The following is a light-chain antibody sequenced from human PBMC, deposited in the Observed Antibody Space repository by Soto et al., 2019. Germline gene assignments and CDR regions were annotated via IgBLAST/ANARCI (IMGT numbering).Light chain of an antibody. CDR1: DDVSQW. CDR3: QQYDSYSYT. Sequence: DIQMTQSPPTLSASVGDRVTITCRASDDVSQWVAWYQQKPGKAPKLLIYKASSLERGVSSRFSGRGSGTDFTLTIGDLEPDDFATYYCQQYDSYSYTFGQGTKLEIK. J-gene: IGKJ2*01. CDR2: KAS. V-gene: IGKV1-5*03.